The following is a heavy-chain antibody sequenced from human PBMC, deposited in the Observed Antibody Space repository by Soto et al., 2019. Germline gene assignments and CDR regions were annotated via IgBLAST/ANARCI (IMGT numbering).Heavy chain of an antibody. D-gene: IGHD6-19*01. Sequence: SETLSLTCAIYGGSFSSYYWNWIRQPPGKGLEWMGKINHNGSTNYSPSLKKRLTISVNTSNNQFSLKLIFVTAAATAVYCCGRGRGYSNAWGSYYSGMDVWGQGTTVTVSS. CDR3: GRGRGYSNAWGSYYSGMDV. CDR2: INHNGST. CDR1: GGSFSSYY. V-gene: IGHV4-34*01. J-gene: IGHJ6*02.